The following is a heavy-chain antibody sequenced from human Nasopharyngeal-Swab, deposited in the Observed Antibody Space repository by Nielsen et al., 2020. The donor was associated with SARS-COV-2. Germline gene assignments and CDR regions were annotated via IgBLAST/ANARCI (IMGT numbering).Heavy chain of an antibody. J-gene: IGHJ4*02. CDR2: IGDKDHNYAT. Sequence: GVQKISCAASGIIFSASAIHWVCQASGNGLEWGGRIGDKDHNYATTYGASVQGGFTISRDDSKNTAFLQMDSLKTEDTALYYCTTDFYFDYWGQGTLVTVSS. V-gene: IGHV3-73*01. CDR1: GIIFSASA. CDR3: TTDFYFDY.